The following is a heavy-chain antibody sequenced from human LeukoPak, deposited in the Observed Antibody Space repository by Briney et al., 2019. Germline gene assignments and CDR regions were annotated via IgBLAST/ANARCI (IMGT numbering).Heavy chain of an antibody. D-gene: IGHD6-13*01. CDR1: GFTFSSYS. J-gene: IGHJ4*02. CDR3: AKDLTAASGEVFQFDY. CDR2: ISSSSSYI. V-gene: IGHV3-21*04. Sequence: GGSLRLSCAASGFTFSSYSMNWVRQAPGKGLEWVSSISSSSSYIYYADSVKGRFTISRDNSKNKLYLQLRSLRAEDTAVYYCAKDLTAASGEVFQFDYWGQGTRVTVS.